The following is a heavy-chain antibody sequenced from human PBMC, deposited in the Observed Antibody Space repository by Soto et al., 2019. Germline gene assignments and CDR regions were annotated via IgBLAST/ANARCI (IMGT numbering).Heavy chain of an antibody. CDR2: IYYSGST. CDR3: ARGVTMFRGVIHTPYFDY. CDR1: GGSISSGGYY. J-gene: IGHJ4*02. V-gene: IGHV4-31*03. Sequence: QVQLQESGPGLVKPSQTLSLTCTVSGGSISSGGYYWSWIRQHPGKGLEWIGYIYYSGSTYYNPSLKSRVTISVDTSKNQFSLKLSSLTAAHTAVYYCARGVTMFRGVIHTPYFDYWGQGTLVTVSS. D-gene: IGHD3-10*01.